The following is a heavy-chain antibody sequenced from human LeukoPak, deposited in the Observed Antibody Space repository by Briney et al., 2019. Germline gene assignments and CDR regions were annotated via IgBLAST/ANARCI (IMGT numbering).Heavy chain of an antibody. CDR1: GGSFSGYY. V-gene: IGHV4-34*01. CDR3: ASGNDYGDYGGY. D-gene: IGHD4-17*01. J-gene: IGHJ4*02. Sequence: TSETLSLTCAVYGGSFSGYYWSWIRQPPGKGLEWIGEINHSGSTNYNPSLKSRVTISVDTSKNQFSLKLSSVTAADTAVYYCASGNDYGDYGGYWGQGTLVTVSS. CDR2: INHSGST.